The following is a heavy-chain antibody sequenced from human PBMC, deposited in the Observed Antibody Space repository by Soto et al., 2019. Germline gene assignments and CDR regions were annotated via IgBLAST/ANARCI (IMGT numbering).Heavy chain of an antibody. CDR2: IYYSGST. V-gene: IGHV4-59*01. J-gene: IGHJ4*02. D-gene: IGHD3-10*01. CDR1: GAPITINY. Sequence: SETLSLTCTVSGAPITINYWSWIRQAPGKGLEWIGYIYYSGSTTYNPSLKSRVTMSADTSKDQFSLKLNSVTAADTAVYYCGRDAGGPYDHWGPGSLSTFSS. CDR3: GRDAGGPYDH.